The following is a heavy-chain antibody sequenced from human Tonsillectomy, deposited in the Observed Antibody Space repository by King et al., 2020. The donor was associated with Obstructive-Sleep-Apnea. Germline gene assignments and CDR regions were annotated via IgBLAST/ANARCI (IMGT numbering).Heavy chain of an antibody. J-gene: IGHJ6*02. D-gene: IGHD3-10*01. Sequence: VQLVESGGGLVQPGGSLRLSCAASGFTFYSYSMNWGRQAPGKGLEWVSYISSSSSDIYYEDSVRGRFTIPSDNAKYSLSLQMSSLRAEDTAVYYCARDISFPLVGGTYYHYGMDVWGQGTTVTVSS. V-gene: IGHV3-48*04. CDR2: ISSSSSDI. CDR1: GFTFYSYS. CDR3: ARDISFPLVGGTYYHYGMDV.